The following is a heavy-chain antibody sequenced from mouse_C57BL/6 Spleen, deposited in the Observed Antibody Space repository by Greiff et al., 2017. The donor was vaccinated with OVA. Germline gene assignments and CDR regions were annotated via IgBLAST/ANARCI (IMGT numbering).Heavy chain of an antibody. CDR3: ARSNLDYAMDY. Sequence: QVQLKQPGAELVMPGASVKLSCKASGYTFTSYWMHWVKQRPGQGLEWIGEIDPSDSYTNYNQKFKGKSTLTVDKSSSTAYMQLSSLTSEDSAVYYCARSNLDYAMDYWGQGTSVTVSS. CDR1: GYTFTSYW. J-gene: IGHJ4*01. CDR2: IDPSDSYT. D-gene: IGHD2-10*02. V-gene: IGHV1-69*01.